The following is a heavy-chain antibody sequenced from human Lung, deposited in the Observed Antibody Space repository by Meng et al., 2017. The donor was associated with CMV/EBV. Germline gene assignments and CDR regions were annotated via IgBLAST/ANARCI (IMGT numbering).Heavy chain of an antibody. V-gene: IGHV3-20*04. CDR2: INWNSGST. CDR3: ASGLRAAASYYYYGMDV. Sequence: GGSXRLXCAASGFTFDDYGMSWVRQAPGKGLEWVSGINWNSGSTGFADSVKGRFTISRDNAKNSLYLQMNSLSAEDTVLYYCASGLRAAASYYYYGMDVRGQGTTVTVSS. J-gene: IGHJ6*02. CDR1: GFTFDDYG. D-gene: IGHD6-13*01.